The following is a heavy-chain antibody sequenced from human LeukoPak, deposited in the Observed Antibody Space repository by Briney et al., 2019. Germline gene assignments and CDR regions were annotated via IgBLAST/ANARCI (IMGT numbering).Heavy chain of an antibody. D-gene: IGHD3-22*01. Sequence: GASVKVSCKASGGTFSSYAISWVRQAPGQGLEWMGGIIPIFGTANYAQKFQGRVTITADESTSTAYMELSSLRSEDTAVYYCARGPRDGWLLLLPSWGQGTMVTVSS. V-gene: IGHV1-69*13. CDR2: IIPIFGTA. CDR3: ARGPRDGWLLLLPS. CDR1: GGTFSSYA. J-gene: IGHJ3*01.